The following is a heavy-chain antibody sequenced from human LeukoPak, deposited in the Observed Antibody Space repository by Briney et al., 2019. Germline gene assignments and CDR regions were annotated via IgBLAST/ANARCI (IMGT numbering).Heavy chain of an antibody. CDR2: IYYSGST. D-gene: IGHD2-8*01. Sequence: KPSETLSLTCTVSGGSIGSYYWSWIRQPPGKGLEWIGYIYYSGSTNYNPSLKSRVTISVDTSKNQFSLKLSSVTAADTAVYYCARARLYGSYYYYYGMDVWGQGTTVTVSS. V-gene: IGHV4-59*01. CDR1: GGSIGSYY. J-gene: IGHJ6*02. CDR3: ARARLYGSYYYYYGMDV.